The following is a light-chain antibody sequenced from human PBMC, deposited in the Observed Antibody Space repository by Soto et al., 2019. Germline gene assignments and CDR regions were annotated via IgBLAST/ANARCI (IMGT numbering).Light chain of an antibody. Sequence: DIQLTQSPSFLSASVGDRVTITCRASQGISRYLAWFQQKPGKAPRLLIYAASTLQSGVPSRFSGSGSGTEFTLTINTLQPEDFATYYCQQRTANPPRTFGQGTKVEIK. CDR1: QGISRY. CDR3: QQRTANPPRT. V-gene: IGKV1-9*01. J-gene: IGKJ1*01. CDR2: AAS.